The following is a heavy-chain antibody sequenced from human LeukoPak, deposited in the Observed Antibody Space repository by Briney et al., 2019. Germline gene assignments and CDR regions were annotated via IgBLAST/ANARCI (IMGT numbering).Heavy chain of an antibody. CDR1: TLTLTTYA. Sequence: PGRSLILSWAVSTLTLTTYATTCVRQAPGKGLEWVSAISVSDGSTFYADSVKGRFTISRDNSKKTLYRKMIRLRGHDKDVYYYEQGLSSSIYIGGDYWGQGTLVTVSS. V-gene: IGHV3-23*01. CDR2: ISVSDGST. J-gene: IGHJ4*02. D-gene: IGHD6-13*01. CDR3: EQGLSSSIYIGGDY.